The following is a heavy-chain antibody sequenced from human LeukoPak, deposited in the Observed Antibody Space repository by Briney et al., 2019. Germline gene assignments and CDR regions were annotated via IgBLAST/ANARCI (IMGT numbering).Heavy chain of an antibody. J-gene: IGHJ5*02. CDR2: IYTSGST. V-gene: IGHV4-4*07. D-gene: IGHD6-19*01. Sequence: SETLSLNCTVSGGSISSYYWSWIRQPAGKGLEWIGRIYTSGSTNYNPSLKSRVTMSVDTSKNQFSLKLSSVTAADTAVYYCARDRSPGYSSGWYRGFDPWGQGTLVTVSS. CDR3: ARDRSPGYSSGWYRGFDP. CDR1: GGSISSYY.